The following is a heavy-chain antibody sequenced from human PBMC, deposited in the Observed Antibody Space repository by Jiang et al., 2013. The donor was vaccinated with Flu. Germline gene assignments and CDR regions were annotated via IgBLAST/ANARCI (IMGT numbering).Heavy chain of an antibody. Sequence: VQLLESGGGLVQPGGSLRLSCAASGFTFSSYAMSWVRQAPGKGLEWVSAISGSGGSTYYADSVKGRFTISRDNSKNTLYLQMNSLRAEDTAVYYCAKDHGWSSSWNYGMDVWGQRDHGHRLL. D-gene: IGHD6-13*01. V-gene: IGHV3-23*01. CDR3: AKDHGWSSSWNYGMDV. CDR2: ISGSGGST. J-gene: IGHJ6*01. CDR1: GFTFSSYA.